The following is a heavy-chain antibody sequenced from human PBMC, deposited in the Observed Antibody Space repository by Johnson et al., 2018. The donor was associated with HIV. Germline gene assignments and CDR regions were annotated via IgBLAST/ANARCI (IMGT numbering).Heavy chain of an antibody. J-gene: IGHJ3*02. Sequence: MLLVESGGGVVQPGGSLRLSCAASGFTFSSYGMHWVRQAPGKGLEWVAFIRYDGSNKYYAGSVKGRFTISRDNSKTTLYLQMNSLRAEDTAVYYCAKAPYGSGIRPGAFDIWGQGTMVTVSS. CDR2: IRYDGSNK. D-gene: IGHD3-10*01. CDR3: AKAPYGSGIRPGAFDI. V-gene: IGHV3-30*02. CDR1: GFTFSSYG.